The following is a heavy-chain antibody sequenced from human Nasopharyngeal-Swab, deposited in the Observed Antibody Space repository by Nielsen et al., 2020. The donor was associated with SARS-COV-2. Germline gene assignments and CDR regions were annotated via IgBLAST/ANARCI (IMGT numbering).Heavy chain of an antibody. CDR3: AKDRYGSGSYAY. D-gene: IGHD3-10*01. CDR2: INSDGSST. Sequence: GESLKISCVASGFTLSTYWMHWVRQAPGKGLVWVSRINSDGSSTSYADSVKGRFTISRDNAKNTLYLQMNSLRAEDTAVYYCAKDRYGSGSYAYWGQETLVTVSS. CDR1: GFTLSTYW. J-gene: IGHJ4*02. V-gene: IGHV3-74*01.